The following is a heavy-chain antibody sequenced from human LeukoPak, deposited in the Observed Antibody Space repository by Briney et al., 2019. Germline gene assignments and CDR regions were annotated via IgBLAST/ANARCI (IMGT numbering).Heavy chain of an antibody. CDR3: AREGYYYDSSGYYYVDY. CDR2: IYHSGST. D-gene: IGHD3-22*01. Sequence: TASETLSLTCTVSGYSISSGYYWGWIRQPPGKGLEWIGSIYHSGSTYYNPSLKSRVTMSVDTSKNQFSLKLSSVTAADTAVYYCAREGYYYDSSGYYYVDYWGQGTLVAVSS. V-gene: IGHV4-38-2*02. CDR1: GYSISSGYY. J-gene: IGHJ4*02.